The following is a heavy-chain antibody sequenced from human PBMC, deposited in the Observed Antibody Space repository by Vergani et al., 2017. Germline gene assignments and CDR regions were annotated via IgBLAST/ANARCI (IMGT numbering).Heavy chain of an antibody. Sequence: QVHLVESGGGVVQPGRSLTLSCVASGFSFRGHGMHCVRQAPGKGLEWVAMISYDGDRRDYGDFEKGRFTISRDSSKTVYLQMNSLRVEDTAMYFCAKDLSYSNAWPHFDSRGQGTLVTVSS. CDR3: AKDLSYSNAWPHFDS. CDR1: GFSFRGHG. CDR2: ISYDGDRR. V-gene: IGHV3-30*18. D-gene: IGHD4-11*01. J-gene: IGHJ4*02.